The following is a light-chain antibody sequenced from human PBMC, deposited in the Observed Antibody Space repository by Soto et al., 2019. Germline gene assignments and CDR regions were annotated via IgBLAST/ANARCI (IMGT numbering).Light chain of an antibody. CDR2: DTS. CDR3: PLFYSAARV. Sequence: QAVVTQEPSLTVSPGETVTLTCGSSTGAVTSGHSPYWIQQKPGQAPRTLIYDTSNKHSWTPARFSGSLLGGQAALTLSGAQPEDEADYYCPLFYSAARVFGGGTKLTVL. V-gene: IGLV7-46*01. J-gene: IGLJ3*02. CDR1: TGAVTSGHS.